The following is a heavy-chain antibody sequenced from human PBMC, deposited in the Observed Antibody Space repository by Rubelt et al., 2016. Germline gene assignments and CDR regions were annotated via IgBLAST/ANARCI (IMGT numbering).Heavy chain of an antibody. CDR1: GGSISSYY. CDR3: ARARHFYDNSYYYYFFDP. V-gene: IGHV4-59*01. Sequence: QVQLQESGPGLVKPSETLSLTCTVSGGSISSYYWSWIRQPPGKGLEWIGYIYSSGTTNYNPSLQSRVSISVGTSKNQSSLKLSSGTVAETAVYYCARARHFYDNSYYYYFFDPWGQGTLVTVSS. J-gene: IGHJ5*02. CDR2: IYSSGTT. D-gene: IGHD3-22*01.